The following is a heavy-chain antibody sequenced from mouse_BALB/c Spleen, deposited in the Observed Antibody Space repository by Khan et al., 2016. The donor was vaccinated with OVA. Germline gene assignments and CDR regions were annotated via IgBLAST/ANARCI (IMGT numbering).Heavy chain of an antibody. V-gene: IGHV1-7*01. CDR2: INPTSGYT. Sequence: VQLQESGAELAKPGASVKMSCKASGYTFTSYWMHWIKQRPGQGLEWIGYINPTSGYTDYNQKFKDKATLTADKSSCTAYMQLSSLTSDDSAVYYYARDRIDYWGQGTALTVSS. J-gene: IGHJ2*01. CDR1: GYTFTSYW. CDR3: ARDRIDY.